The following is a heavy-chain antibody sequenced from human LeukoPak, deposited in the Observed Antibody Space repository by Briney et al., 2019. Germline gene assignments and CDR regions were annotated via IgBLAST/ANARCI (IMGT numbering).Heavy chain of an antibody. Sequence: SETLSLTCTVSGYSISSGYYWGWIRQPPGKGLEWIGSIYHSGSTYYNPSLKSRVTISVDTSKNQFSLKLSSVTAADTAVYYCARDHGLDNWFDPWGQGTLVTVSS. D-gene: IGHD3-10*01. J-gene: IGHJ5*02. CDR1: GYSISSGYY. V-gene: IGHV4-38-2*02. CDR3: ARDHGLDNWFDP. CDR2: IYHSGST.